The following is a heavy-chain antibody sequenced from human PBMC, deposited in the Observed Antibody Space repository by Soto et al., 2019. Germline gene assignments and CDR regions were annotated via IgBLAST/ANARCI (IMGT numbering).Heavy chain of an antibody. CDR1: GYSISSGYY. D-gene: IGHD3-9*01. CDR2: IYHSGST. V-gene: IGHV4-38-2*02. Sequence: SETLSLTCAVSGYSISSGYYWGWIRQPPGKGLEWIGSIYHSGSTYYNPSLKSRVTISVDTSKNQFSLKLSSVTAADTAVYYCARDQGAYYDILTGYPPDYYYYGMDVWRQGTTVTVSS. J-gene: IGHJ6*02. CDR3: ARDQGAYYDILTGYPPDYYYYGMDV.